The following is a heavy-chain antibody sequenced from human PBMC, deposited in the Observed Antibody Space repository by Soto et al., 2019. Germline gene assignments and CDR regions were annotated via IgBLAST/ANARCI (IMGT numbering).Heavy chain of an antibody. D-gene: IGHD2-15*01. CDR2: ISSSSSYI. J-gene: IGHJ3*02. CDR3: ARVRCSGGSCYSSLADAFDI. V-gene: IGHV3-21*01. CDR1: GFTFSSYS. Sequence: GGSLRLSCAASGFTFSSYSMNWVRQAPGKGLEWVSSISSSSSYIYYADSVKGRFTISRDNAKNSLYLKMNSLRAEDTAVYYCARVRCSGGSCYSSLADAFDIWGQGTMVTVSS.